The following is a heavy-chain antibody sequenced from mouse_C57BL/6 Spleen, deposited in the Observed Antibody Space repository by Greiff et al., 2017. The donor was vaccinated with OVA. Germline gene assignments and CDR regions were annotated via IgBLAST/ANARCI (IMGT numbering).Heavy chain of an antibody. V-gene: IGHV1-64*01. Sequence: QVQLQQSGAELVKPGASVKLSCKASGYTFTSYWMHWVKQRPGQGLEWIGMIHPNSGSTNYNEKFKSKATLTVDKSSSTAYMQLSSLTSEDSAVYYCARGDYDYDYFDYLGQGTTLPGSS. D-gene: IGHD2-4*01. CDR1: GYTFTSYW. CDR2: IHPNSGST. CDR3: ARGDYDYDYFDY. J-gene: IGHJ2*01.